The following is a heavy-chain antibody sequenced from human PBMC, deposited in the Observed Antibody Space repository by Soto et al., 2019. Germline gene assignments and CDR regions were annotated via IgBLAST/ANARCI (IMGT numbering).Heavy chain of an antibody. V-gene: IGHV4-59*12. CDR3: ARPATAATVSAFDY. Sequence: SETLSLTCTVSGGSISSYYWSWIRQPPGKGLEWIGYIYYSGSTNYNPSLKSRVTISVDTSKNLFSLKLSSVTAADTAVYYCARPATAATVSAFDYWGQGTMVTVSS. D-gene: IGHD6-13*01. J-gene: IGHJ4*02. CDR2: IYYSGST. CDR1: GGSISSYY.